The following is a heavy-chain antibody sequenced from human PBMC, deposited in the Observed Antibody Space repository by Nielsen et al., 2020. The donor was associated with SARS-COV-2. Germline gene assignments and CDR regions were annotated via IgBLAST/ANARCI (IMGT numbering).Heavy chain of an antibody. CDR2: IYYSGST. D-gene: IGHD3-22*01. V-gene: IGHV4-39*07. CDR3: ARGFQVSSITMIVVVITTGWFDP. J-gene: IGHJ5*02. Sequence: SETLSLTCTVSGGSISSSSYYWGWIRQPPGKGLEWIGSIYYSGSTSYNPSLKSRVTISVDTSKNQFSLKLSSVTAADTAVYYCARGFQVSSITMIVVVITTGWFDPWGQGTLVTVSS. CDR1: GGSISSSSYY.